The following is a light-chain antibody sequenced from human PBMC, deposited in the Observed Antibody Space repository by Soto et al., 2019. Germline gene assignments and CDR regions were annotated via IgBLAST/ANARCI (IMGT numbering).Light chain of an antibody. CDR2: EAS. V-gene: IGKV1-33*01. CDR3: EQYGNLYT. J-gene: IGKJ2*01. Sequence: DIQMTQSPSSLSASVGDRVTITCQASQDISNYLNWYRQKPGKAPKLLIYEASTLETGVPSRFSGSGSGTDFTFTINSLQPEDIATYYCEQYGNLYTFGQGTKLEIK. CDR1: QDISNY.